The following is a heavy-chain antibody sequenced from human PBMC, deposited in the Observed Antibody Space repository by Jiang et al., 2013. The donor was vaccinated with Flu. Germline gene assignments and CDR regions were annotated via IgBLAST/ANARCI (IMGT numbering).Heavy chain of an antibody. CDR3: ARHSPHLLSPIALDPIAAVGHYYFDY. D-gene: IGHD6-13*01. Sequence: TYYNPSLKSRVTISVDTSKNQFSLKLSSVTAADTAVYYCARHSPHLLSPIALDPIAAVGHYYFDYWGQGTLVTVSS. V-gene: IGHV4-39*01. CDR2: T. J-gene: IGHJ4*02.